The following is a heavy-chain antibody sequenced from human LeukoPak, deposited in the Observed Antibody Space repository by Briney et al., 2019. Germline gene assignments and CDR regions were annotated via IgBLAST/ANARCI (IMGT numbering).Heavy chain of an antibody. CDR1: GFTFSSYD. V-gene: IGHV3-30*01. CDR2: ISYDGSNK. Sequence: PGGSLRLSCAASGFTFSSYDMHWVRQAPGKGLEWVAAISYDGSNKYYADSVKGRFTISRDNSKNTLNLQMNSLRAEDTAVYYCARVVYTGSLDDWGQGTLVTVSS. J-gene: IGHJ4*02. D-gene: IGHD1-26*01. CDR3: ARVVYTGSLDD.